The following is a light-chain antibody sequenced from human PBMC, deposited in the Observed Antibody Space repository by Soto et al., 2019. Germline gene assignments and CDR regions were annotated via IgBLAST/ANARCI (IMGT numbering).Light chain of an antibody. CDR2: AAS. J-gene: IGKJ1*01. V-gene: IGKV1-9*01. Sequence: IQLTQSPSVLSASVGDRVTITCRASQGINSYLAWYQQKPGKVPKLLIYAASTLHSGVPSRFSGSVSGTEFTLTISSLQPEDFATYYCQQLNSYPRTFGQGTKVEIK. CDR3: QQLNSYPRT. CDR1: QGINSY.